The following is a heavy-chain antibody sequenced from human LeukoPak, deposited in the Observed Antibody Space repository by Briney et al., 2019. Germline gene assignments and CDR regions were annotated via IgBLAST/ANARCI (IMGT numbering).Heavy chain of an antibody. CDR3: ARDLRRDSSGWSSQVVLDY. D-gene: IGHD6-19*01. Sequence: ASAKVSCKASGYTFTTYGFSWVRQAPGQGLEWMGWISAYNGNTYYAQRLQGRVTMTTDTSTNTAYMELRSLRSDDTAVYYCARDLRRDSSGWSSQVVLDYWGQGTLVTVSS. V-gene: IGHV1-18*01. CDR1: GYTFTTYG. J-gene: IGHJ4*02. CDR2: ISAYNGNT.